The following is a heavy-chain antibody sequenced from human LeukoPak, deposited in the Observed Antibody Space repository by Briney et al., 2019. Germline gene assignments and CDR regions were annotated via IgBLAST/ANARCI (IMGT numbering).Heavy chain of an antibody. D-gene: IGHD3-16*01. CDR1: GDSISSYF. CDR3: ARDQRRDYGDFFDN. CDR2: THYSGST. J-gene: IGHJ4*02. V-gene: IGHV4-59*01. Sequence: SETLSLTCTVSGDSISSYFWSWIRQSPGKGLEWIGYTHYSGSTSYNPSLTSRVTLSLDTSKNQFYLRLSSVTASDTAFYYCARDQRRDYGDFFDNWGQGTLVTVSS.